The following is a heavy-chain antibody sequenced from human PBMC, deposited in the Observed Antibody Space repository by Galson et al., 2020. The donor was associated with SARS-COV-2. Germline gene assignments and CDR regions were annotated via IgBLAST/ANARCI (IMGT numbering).Heavy chain of an antibody. CDR2: ISDNGGIT. J-gene: IGHJ4*02. D-gene: IGHD2-8*01. V-gene: IGHV3-64*01. CDR3: AREDCTTNTGCAVEY. CDR1: GFTFSSYA. Sequence: GGSLRLSCAASGFTFSSYAMHWVRQAPGKGLESVSVISDNGGITYYVNSVKGRFIISRDNSKNTLYLHMGSVGAEDMAVYYCAREDCTTNTGCAVEYWGQGTLVTVSS.